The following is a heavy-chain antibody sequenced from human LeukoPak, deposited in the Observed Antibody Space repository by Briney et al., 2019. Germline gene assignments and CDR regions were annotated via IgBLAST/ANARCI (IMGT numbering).Heavy chain of an antibody. Sequence: PGGSLRLSCAASGFTFSSYSMNWVRQAPGKGLEWVSSISSSSSYIYYADSVKARFTISRDNAKNSVYLQMNSLRAEDTAVYYCARGRYGDYYFDYWGQGTLVTVPS. D-gene: IGHD4-17*01. CDR1: GFTFSSYS. CDR2: ISSSSSYI. J-gene: IGHJ4*02. V-gene: IGHV3-21*01. CDR3: ARGRYGDYYFDY.